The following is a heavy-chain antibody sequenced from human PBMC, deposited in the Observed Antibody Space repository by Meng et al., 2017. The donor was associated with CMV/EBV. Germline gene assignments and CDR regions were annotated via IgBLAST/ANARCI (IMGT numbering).Heavy chain of an antibody. Sequence: SETLSLTCTVSGGSISSYYWSWIRQPPGKGLEWIGYIYYSGSTNYNPSLKSRVTISVDTSKNQFPLKLSSVTAADTAVYYCARGIYCSSTSCYSDYFDYWGQGTLVTVSS. D-gene: IGHD2-2*01. V-gene: IGHV4-59*01. CDR2: IYYSGST. CDR3: ARGIYCSSTSCYSDYFDY. CDR1: GGSISSYY. J-gene: IGHJ4*02.